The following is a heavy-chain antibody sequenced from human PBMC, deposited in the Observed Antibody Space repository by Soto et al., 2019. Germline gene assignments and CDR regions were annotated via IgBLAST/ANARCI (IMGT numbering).Heavy chain of an antibody. CDR1: GFTFDDYA. V-gene: IGHV3-9*01. D-gene: IGHD3-10*01. J-gene: IGHJ4*02. CDR2: ISWNSGSI. CDR3: AKDIGDIGLALNFYY. Sequence: PGGSLRLSCAASGFTFDDYAMHWVRQAPGKGLEWVSGISWNSGSIGYADSVKGRFTISRDNAKNSLYLQMNSLRAEDTALYYCAKDIGDIGLALNFYYWGQGTLVTVSS.